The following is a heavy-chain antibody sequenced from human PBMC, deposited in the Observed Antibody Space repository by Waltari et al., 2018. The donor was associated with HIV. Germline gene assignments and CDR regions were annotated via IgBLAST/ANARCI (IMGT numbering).Heavy chain of an antibody. J-gene: IGHJ5*02. CDR2: IYYSGST. CDR3: ATSPLLYSLKLWFDP. D-gene: IGHD2-8*01. Sequence: QLQLQESGPGLVKPSETLSLTCTVSGGSISSSSYYWGWIRQPPGKGLEWIGSIYYSGSTYYNPSLKSRVTISVDTSKNQFSLKLSSVTAADTAVYYCATSPLLYSLKLWFDPWGQGTLVTVSS. V-gene: IGHV4-39*01. CDR1: GGSISSSSYY.